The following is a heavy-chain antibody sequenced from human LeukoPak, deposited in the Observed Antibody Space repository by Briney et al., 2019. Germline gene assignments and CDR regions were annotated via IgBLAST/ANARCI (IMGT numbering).Heavy chain of an antibody. CDR2: ITGSGTNT. J-gene: IGHJ4*02. V-gene: IGHV3-23*01. Sequence: GGSLRLSCVASGFTFSNYAMSWVRQAPGKGLEWVSAITGSGTNTHYADSVKGRFTISRDNSKNTVFLQINSLRHEDTAIYYCVIWGDYDVLTGYYVPDYWGQGTLVTVSS. D-gene: IGHD3-9*01. CDR1: GFTFSNYA. CDR3: VIWGDYDVLTGYYVPDY.